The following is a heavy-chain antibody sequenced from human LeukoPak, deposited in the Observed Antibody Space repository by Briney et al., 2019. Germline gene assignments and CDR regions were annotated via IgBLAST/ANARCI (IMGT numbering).Heavy chain of an antibody. CDR1: GGSISTYY. Sequence: KPSETLSLTCTVSGGSISTYYWSWIRQPPGKGLEWIGYIYYSGTTNYNPSLKSRVTISVDTSKNQFSLKLSSVTAADTAVYYCARLRYSSGQDYWRQGTLVTVSS. CDR2: IYYSGTT. D-gene: IGHD6-19*01. CDR3: ARLRYSSGQDY. V-gene: IGHV4-59*01. J-gene: IGHJ4*02.